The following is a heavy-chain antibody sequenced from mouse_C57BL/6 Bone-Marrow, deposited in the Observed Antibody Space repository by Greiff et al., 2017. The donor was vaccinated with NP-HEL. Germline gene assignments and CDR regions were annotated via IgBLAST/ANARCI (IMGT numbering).Heavy chain of an antibody. CDR2: IYPGDGDT. D-gene: IGHD1-2*01. Sequence: QVQLQQSGPELVKPGASVKISCKASGYAFSSSWMNWVKQRPGKGLEWIGRIYPGDGDTNYNGKFKGKATLTADKSSSTAYMQLSSLTSEDSAVYFCARYPHYYGRYFDYWGQGTTLTVSS. J-gene: IGHJ2*01. CDR1: GYAFSSSW. V-gene: IGHV1-82*01. CDR3: ARYPHYYGRYFDY.